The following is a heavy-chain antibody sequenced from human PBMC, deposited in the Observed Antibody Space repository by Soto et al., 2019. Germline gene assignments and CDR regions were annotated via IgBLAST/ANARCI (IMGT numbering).Heavy chain of an antibody. D-gene: IGHD6-19*01. V-gene: IGHV1-18*01. CDR1: GYTFTSYG. J-gene: IGHJ3*02. Sequence: ASVKVSCKASGYTFTSYGISWVRQAPGQGLEWMGWISAYNGNTNYAQKLQGRVTMTTDTSTSTAYMELRSLRSDDTAVYYCARVVPTLVAVAGTIAFDIWGQGTMVTVSS. CDR2: ISAYNGNT. CDR3: ARVVPTLVAVAGTIAFDI.